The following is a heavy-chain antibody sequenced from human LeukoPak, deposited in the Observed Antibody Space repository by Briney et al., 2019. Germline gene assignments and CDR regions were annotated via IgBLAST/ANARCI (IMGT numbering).Heavy chain of an antibody. CDR2: IKQDGSER. CDR3: ARGPTRANSTDY. Sequence: PGGSLRLSCAASGFIFSNDAMHWVRQAPGKGLEWVANIKQDGSERYYVDSVKGRFTISRDNAKNSLYLQMNSLRAEDTAVYYCARGPTRANSTDYWGQGALVTVSS. CDR1: GFIFSNDA. J-gene: IGHJ4*02. V-gene: IGHV3-7*01. D-gene: IGHD2/OR15-2a*01.